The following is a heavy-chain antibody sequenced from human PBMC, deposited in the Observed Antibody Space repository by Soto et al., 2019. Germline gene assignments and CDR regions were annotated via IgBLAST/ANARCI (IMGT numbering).Heavy chain of an antibody. J-gene: IGHJ4*02. Sequence: GGSLRLSCAASGFTFSSYAMSWVRQAPGKGPEWVSTISGSGSTTYYADSVKGRFTISRDNSKNTLYLQMNSLRAEDTAVYYCARGGYGGFDSWGQGTLVTVSS. V-gene: IGHV3-23*01. CDR2: ISGSGSTT. CDR3: ARGGYGGFDS. D-gene: IGHD3-22*01. CDR1: GFTFSSYA.